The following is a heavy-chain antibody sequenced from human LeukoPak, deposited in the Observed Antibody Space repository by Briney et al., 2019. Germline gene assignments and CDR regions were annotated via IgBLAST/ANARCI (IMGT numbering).Heavy chain of an antibody. J-gene: IGHJ4*02. D-gene: IGHD4-17*01. CDR2: IWYDGSNK. CDR3: ARDQTTVSTDLDY. Sequence: PGGSLRLSCAASGFTFSSYGMHWVRQAPGKGLEWVAVIWYDGSNKYYADSVKGRFTISRDNSKNTLYLQMNSLRAEDTAVYCCARDQTTVSTDLDYWGQGTLVTVSS. CDR1: GFTFSSYG. V-gene: IGHV3-33*01.